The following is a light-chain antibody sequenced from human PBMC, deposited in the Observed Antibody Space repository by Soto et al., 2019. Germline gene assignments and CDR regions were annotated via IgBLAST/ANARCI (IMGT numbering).Light chain of an antibody. Sequence: EIVLTQSPGTLSLSPGERATLSCRASQTVSSSYLAWYQQTPGQAPRLLIYGASSRATGIPGRFSGSASGTDFTLTISRLEPEDFAVYYCQQYGASPMYTFGQGTKLEIK. CDR1: QTVSSSY. CDR3: QQYGASPMYT. V-gene: IGKV3-20*01. J-gene: IGKJ2*01. CDR2: GAS.